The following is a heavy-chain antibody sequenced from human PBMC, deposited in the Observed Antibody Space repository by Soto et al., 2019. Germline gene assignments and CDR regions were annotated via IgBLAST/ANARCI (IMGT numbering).Heavy chain of an antibody. CDR1: GFCFNDYY. CDR3: VRETSIAVAGAKCEG. CDR2: ISSVSTYK. V-gene: IGHV3-11*06. J-gene: IGHJ4*02. D-gene: IGHD6-19*01. Sequence: QVQLVESGGDLVKPGGSLRLSGASYGFCFNDYYMNWIRQVPGKGLEWVSYISSVSTYKKYGDSVKSRFTISRDNAKKSLYMQMNSLSAEDTAIYYGVRETSIAVAGAKCEGWGQGTLVTVSS.